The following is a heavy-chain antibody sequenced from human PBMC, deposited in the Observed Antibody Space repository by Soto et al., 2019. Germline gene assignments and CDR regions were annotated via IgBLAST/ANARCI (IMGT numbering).Heavy chain of an antibody. CDR1: GFIFSSYW. CDR2: MNEYGGER. D-gene: IGHD3-10*01. Sequence: EVQLVESGGGLVQPGGSRRLSCSAFGFIFSSYWMSWLRQAPGKGLEWVASMNEYGGERYYVDSVKGRFTISRDNAKNSLYLQVNSLRAEDTAVYYCARATGADKEDYWGQGTLVTVSS. CDR3: ARATGADKEDY. J-gene: IGHJ4*02. V-gene: IGHV3-7*04.